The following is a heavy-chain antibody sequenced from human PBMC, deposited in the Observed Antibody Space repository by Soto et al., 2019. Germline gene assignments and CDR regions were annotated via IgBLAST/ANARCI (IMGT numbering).Heavy chain of an antibody. CDR2: IIPIFGTA. V-gene: IGHV1-69*12. J-gene: IGHJ6*02. CDR1: GGTFSSYA. CDR3: ASHGITGTWVYYYGMDV. Sequence: QVQLVQSGAEVKKPGSSVKVSCKASGGTFSSYAISWVRQAPGQGLEWMGGIIPIFGTANYAQKFQGRVTITGDXSXSXXYMELSSLGCEDTAVYYCASHGITGTWVYYYGMDVWGQGTTVTVSS. D-gene: IGHD1-7*01.